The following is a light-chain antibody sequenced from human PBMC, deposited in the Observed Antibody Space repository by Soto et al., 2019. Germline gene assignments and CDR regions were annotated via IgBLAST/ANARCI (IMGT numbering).Light chain of an antibody. Sequence: EIVLTQSPATLSLSPGDGAPPSFRASQSVSSYLAWYQQKPGQAPRLLIYDASNRATGIPARFSGSGSGTDFTLTVSRLEPEDFAVYYCQHYANFLITFGQGTRLAIK. CDR1: QSVSSY. J-gene: IGKJ5*01. V-gene: IGKV3-11*01. CDR2: DAS. CDR3: QHYANFLIT.